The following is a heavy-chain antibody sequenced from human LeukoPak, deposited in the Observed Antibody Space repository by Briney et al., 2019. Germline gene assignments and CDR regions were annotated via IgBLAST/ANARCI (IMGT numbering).Heavy chain of an antibody. J-gene: IGHJ3*02. CDR1: GFTFRNYW. V-gene: IGHV3-23*01. CDR3: ATTRIAAAGTSHAFDI. CDR2: ISGSGGST. D-gene: IGHD6-13*01. Sequence: PGGSLRLSCAASGFTFRNYWMGWVRQAPGKGLEWVSAISGSGGSTYYADSVKGRFTISRDNSKNTLYLQMNSLRAEDTAVYYCATTRIAAAGTSHAFDIWGQGTMVTVSS.